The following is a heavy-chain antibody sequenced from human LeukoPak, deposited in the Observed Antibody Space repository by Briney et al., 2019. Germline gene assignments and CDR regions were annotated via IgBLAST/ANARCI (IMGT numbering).Heavy chain of an antibody. D-gene: IGHD3-10*01. J-gene: IGHJ3*02. CDR3: ASLLDAFDI. Sequence: GGSLRLSCAASGFTFSSFVMHWVLQAPGKGLEWVAAIWYDASNIYYADSLKGRFTISRDNSKNTLYLQMNNLRAEDTAVYYCASLLDAFDIWGQGTMVTVSS. V-gene: IGHV3-33*01. CDR1: GFTFSSFV. CDR2: IWYDASNI.